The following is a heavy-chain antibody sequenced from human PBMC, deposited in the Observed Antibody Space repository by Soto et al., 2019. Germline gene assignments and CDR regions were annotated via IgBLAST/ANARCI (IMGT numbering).Heavy chain of an antibody. J-gene: IGHJ4*02. Sequence: QLQLEESGPGLVKSSETLSLTCSVSGDSISSSSYYWGWIRQSPGEGLEWIGNIHGNGGTQYNPSLRSPVITSVDTSANQFSPRLTSVTAADTAVYYCTSRYGTSEFDHWGKGSLVTVSS. D-gene: IGHD5-18*01. CDR2: IHGNGGT. CDR3: TSRYGTSEFDH. V-gene: IGHV4-39*01. CDR1: GDSISSSSYY.